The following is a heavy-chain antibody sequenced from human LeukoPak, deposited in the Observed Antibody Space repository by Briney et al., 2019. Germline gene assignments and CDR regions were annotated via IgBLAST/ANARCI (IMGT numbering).Heavy chain of an antibody. V-gene: IGHV3-23*01. J-gene: IGHJ5*02. CDR2: ISATGLST. D-gene: IGHD5-24*01. CDR1: DFAFTSSG. CDR3: ARDGLRGNNWFDP. Sequence: GGSLRLSCTASDFAFTSSGMSWVRQVPGTGLEWVSFISATGLSTYYADSVKGRFTVSRDNSKNTLDLQMNSLRAADTAVYYCARDGLRGNNWFDPWGQGTLVTVSS.